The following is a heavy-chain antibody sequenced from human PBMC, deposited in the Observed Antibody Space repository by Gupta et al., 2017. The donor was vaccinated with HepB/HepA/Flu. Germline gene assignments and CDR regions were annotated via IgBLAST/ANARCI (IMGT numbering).Heavy chain of an antibody. CDR2: IWYDGSNK. J-gene: IGHJ4*02. CDR3: ARDWLSAITIVGVVIRNFDY. V-gene: IGHV3-33*01. D-gene: IGHD3-3*01. Sequence: QVQLVESGGGVVQPGRSLRLSCAASGFTFSSYGMHWVRQAPGKGLEWVAVIWYDGSNKYYADSVKGRCTISRDNSKNTLYLQMNSLRAEDTAVYYCARDWLSAITIVGVVIRNFDYWGQGTLVTVS. CDR1: GFTFSSYG.